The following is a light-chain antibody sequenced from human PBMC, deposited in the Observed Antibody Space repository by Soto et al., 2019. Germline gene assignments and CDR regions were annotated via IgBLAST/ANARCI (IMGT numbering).Light chain of an antibody. J-gene: IGKJ5*01. CDR1: QSVSSN. V-gene: IGKV3D-15*01. Sequence: EILMTQSPATLSVSPGERATLSCRASQSVSSNYLAWYQQKPGQAPRLLIYGISSRATGIPDRFSASGSGTEFTLTISSLQPEDFAVHYCQQYTQWPITFGQGTRLEIK. CDR2: GIS. CDR3: QQYTQWPIT.